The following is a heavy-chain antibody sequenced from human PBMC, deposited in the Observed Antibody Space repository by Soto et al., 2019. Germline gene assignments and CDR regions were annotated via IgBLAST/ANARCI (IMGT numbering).Heavy chain of an antibody. CDR3: AKGSRMWTPDY. Sequence: GASVKVSCKTSGYTFTDYAIHWVRQAPGQTLEWMGWIATGNGNTKFSQKFQGRVTITRDTSATTAYMELTSLTSEDTAVYYCAKGSRMWTPDYWGQGTLVTVSS. CDR1: GYTFTDYA. D-gene: IGHD2-21*01. J-gene: IGHJ4*02. V-gene: IGHV1-3*04. CDR2: IATGNGNT.